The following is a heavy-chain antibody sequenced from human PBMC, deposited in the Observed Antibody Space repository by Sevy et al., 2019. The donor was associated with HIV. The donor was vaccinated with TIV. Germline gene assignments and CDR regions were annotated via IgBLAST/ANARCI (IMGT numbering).Heavy chain of an antibody. V-gene: IGHV1-18*01. CDR3: ASCYYYDSSGYPEWKYFQH. Sequence: ASVKVSCKASGYTFTSYGISWVRQAPGQGLEWMGWISAYNGNTNYAQKLQGRVTMTTDTSTSTAYMELRSLRSDDTAVYYCASCYYYDSSGYPEWKYFQHWGQGTLVTVSS. D-gene: IGHD3-22*01. CDR2: ISAYNGNT. CDR1: GYTFTSYG. J-gene: IGHJ1*01.